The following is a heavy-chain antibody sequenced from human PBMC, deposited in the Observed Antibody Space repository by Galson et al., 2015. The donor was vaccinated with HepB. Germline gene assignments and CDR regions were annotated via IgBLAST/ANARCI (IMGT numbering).Heavy chain of an antibody. CDR2: ISSDGSNK. V-gene: IGHV3-30-3*01. Sequence: WVRQAPGKGLEWVALISSDGSNKDYADSVKGRLTISRDNSKNTLYVQMNSLRPEDTAVYYCARASPGMDVWGPGTTVIVSS. J-gene: IGHJ6*02. CDR3: ARASPGMDV.